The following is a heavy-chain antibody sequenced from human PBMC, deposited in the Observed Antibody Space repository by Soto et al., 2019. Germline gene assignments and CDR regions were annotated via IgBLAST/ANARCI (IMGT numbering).Heavy chain of an antibody. CDR3: ARYGSGSYYPTTFDY. Sequence: QVQLRESGPGLVKPSQTLSLTCTVSGGSISSGGYYWSWIRQHPGKGLECIGYIYYSGSTYYNPSHRSRVTISVDPSENQSSLMLSSATAADTAVYYCARYGSGSYYPTTFDYWGQGTLVTVSS. D-gene: IGHD3-10*01. J-gene: IGHJ4*02. CDR2: IYYSGST. CDR1: GGSISSGGYY. V-gene: IGHV4-31*03.